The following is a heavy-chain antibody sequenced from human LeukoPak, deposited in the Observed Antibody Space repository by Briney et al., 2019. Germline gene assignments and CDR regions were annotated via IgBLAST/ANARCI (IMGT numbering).Heavy chain of an antibody. V-gene: IGHV3-23*01. Sequence: GGSLRLSCATSGFTFSSYALTWVRQAPGMGLEWVSAISGSGDTTYYADSVKGRFTISRDNSKNTLYLQMNSLRAEDTAVYYCARVPPGDYYYYGMDVWGQGTTVTVSS. J-gene: IGHJ6*02. CDR2: ISGSGDTT. CDR1: GFTFSSYA. CDR3: ARVPPGDYYYYGMDV.